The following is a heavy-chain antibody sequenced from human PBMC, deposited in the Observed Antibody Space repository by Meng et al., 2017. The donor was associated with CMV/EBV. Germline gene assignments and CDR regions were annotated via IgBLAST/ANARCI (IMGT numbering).Heavy chain of an antibody. D-gene: IGHD6-13*01. CDR2: TYYRSKWYN. CDR1: GDSVSSNSAA. CDR3: ARDPHSSSWYGWFDP. J-gene: IGHJ5*02. Sequence: QDPLQQARTGLFKPFQTHSLTCANYGDSVSSNSAAWNWIRQSPSRGLEWLGRTYYRSKWYNDYAVSVKSRITINPDTSKNQFSLQLNSVTPEDTAVYYCARDPHSSSWYGWFDPWGQGTLVTVPQ. V-gene: IGHV6-1*01.